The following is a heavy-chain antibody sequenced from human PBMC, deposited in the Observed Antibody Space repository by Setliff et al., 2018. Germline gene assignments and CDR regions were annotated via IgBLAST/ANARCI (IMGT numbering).Heavy chain of an antibody. Sequence: SETLSLTCTVSGGSISSGGYYWSRIRQHPGKGLEWIGYIYYSGSTYYNPPLKSRVTISVDTSKNQFSLKLSSVTAADTAVYYCAREVGYYDSSGYPDVWGKGTTVTVSS. CDR1: GGSISSGGYY. CDR3: AREVGYYDSSGYPDV. D-gene: IGHD3-22*01. J-gene: IGHJ6*04. CDR2: IYYSGST. V-gene: IGHV4-31*03.